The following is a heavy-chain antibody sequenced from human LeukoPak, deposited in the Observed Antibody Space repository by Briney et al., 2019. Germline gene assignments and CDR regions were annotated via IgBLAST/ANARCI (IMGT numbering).Heavy chain of an antibody. V-gene: IGHV4-59*08. D-gene: IGHD1-20*01. CDR3: ARHLREYNWKVNWFDP. Sequence: SETLSLTCTVSGGSISSYYWSWIRQPPGKGLEWIGYIYYSGSTNYNPSLKSRVTISVDTSKNQFSLKLSSVTAADTAVYYCARHLREYNWKVNWFDPWGQGTLVTVSS. CDR2: IYYSGST. CDR1: GGSISSYY. J-gene: IGHJ5*02.